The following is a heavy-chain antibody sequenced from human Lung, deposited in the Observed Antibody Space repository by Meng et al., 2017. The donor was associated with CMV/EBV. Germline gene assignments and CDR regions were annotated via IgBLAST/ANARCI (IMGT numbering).Heavy chain of an antibody. V-gene: IGHV3-21*01. J-gene: IGHJ4*02. CDR2: ISHSTAYI. D-gene: IGHD3-10*01. Sequence: CEASRFTFSSYTMNWVLQAPGKGLEWVSSISHSTAYIFYADSVKGRFTISRDNAKNSLYLQMNGLRAEDTAVYYCARDQSMVRGLDYWGQGTLVTVSS. CDR1: RFTFSSYT. CDR3: ARDQSMVRGLDY.